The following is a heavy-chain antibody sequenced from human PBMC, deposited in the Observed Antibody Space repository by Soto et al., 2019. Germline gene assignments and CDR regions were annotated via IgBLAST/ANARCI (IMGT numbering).Heavy chain of an antibody. CDR2: VSVSGGTT. CDR3: AKGLYYYDSSGYRLFDY. CDR1: GFMFNNYA. D-gene: IGHD3-22*01. V-gene: IGHV3-23*01. Sequence: VGSLRLSCAASGFMFNNYAMSWVRQAPGKGLEWVSTVSVSGGTTYYADSLKGRFTISRDNSKKTVYLQMNRLRADDTAIYYCAKGLYYYDSSGYRLFDYWGQGTLVTVSS. J-gene: IGHJ4*02.